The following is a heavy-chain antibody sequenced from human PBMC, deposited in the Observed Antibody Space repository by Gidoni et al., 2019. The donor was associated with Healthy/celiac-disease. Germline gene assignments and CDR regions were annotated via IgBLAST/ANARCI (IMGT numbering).Heavy chain of an antibody. CDR2: IWYDGSNK. Sequence: QVQLVESGGGVVQPGRSLRLSCAASGFTFSSYGMHWVRQAPGKGLEWVAVIWYDGSNKYYADSVKGRFTISRDNSKNTLYLQMNSLRAEDTAVYYCARGGGPGDLTGNNCDYWGQGTLVTVSS. J-gene: IGHJ4*02. CDR3: ARGGGPGDLTGNNCDY. CDR1: GFTFSSYG. V-gene: IGHV3-33*01. D-gene: IGHD1-20*01.